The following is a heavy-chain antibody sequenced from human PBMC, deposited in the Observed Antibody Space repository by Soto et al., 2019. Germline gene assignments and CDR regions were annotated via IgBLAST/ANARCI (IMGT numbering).Heavy chain of an antibody. V-gene: IGHV4-59*07. J-gene: IGHJ4*02. CDR2: IYYSGST. D-gene: IGHD3-10*01. Sequence: SDTLSITCSVSSGSISSYYWSWILQTPLKGLEWIGYIYYSGSTNYNPSLKSRVTISVDTSKNQFSLKLSSVTAADTAVYYCARTVVIRGVIIREFEYWGQGNLVTVSS. CDR1: SGSISSYY. CDR3: ARTVVIRGVIIREFEY.